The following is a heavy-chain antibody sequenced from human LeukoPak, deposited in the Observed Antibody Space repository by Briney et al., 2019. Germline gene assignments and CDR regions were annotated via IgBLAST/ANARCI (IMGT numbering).Heavy chain of an antibody. CDR3: ARGSYYGSGFLFDY. Sequence: ASVKVSCKASGYTFTSYGISWVRQAPGQGLEWMGWMNPNSGNTGYAQKFQGRVTMTRNASISTAYMELSSLRSEDTAVYYCARGSYYGSGFLFDYWGQGTLVTVSS. D-gene: IGHD3-10*01. CDR1: GYTFTSYG. J-gene: IGHJ4*02. CDR2: MNPNSGNT. V-gene: IGHV1-8*02.